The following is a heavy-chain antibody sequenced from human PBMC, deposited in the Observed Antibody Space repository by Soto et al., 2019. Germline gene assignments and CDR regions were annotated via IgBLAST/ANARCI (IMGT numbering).Heavy chain of an antibody. CDR2: INAGNGNT. V-gene: IGHV1-3*01. J-gene: IGHJ4*02. Sequence: QVQLVQSGAEVKKPGASVKVSCKASGYTFTSYAMHWVRQAPGQRLEWMGWINAGNGNTKYSQKFQGSVTITRHTSASTAYMELSSLTSEDTAVYYCARDNYSSRPMGFDYWCQGTLVTVSS. CDR1: GYTFTSYA. D-gene: IGHD6-13*01. CDR3: ARDNYSSRPMGFDY.